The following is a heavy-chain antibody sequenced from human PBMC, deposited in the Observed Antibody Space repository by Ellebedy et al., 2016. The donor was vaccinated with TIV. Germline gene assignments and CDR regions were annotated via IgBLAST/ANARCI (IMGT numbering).Heavy chain of an antibody. CDR1: GHSFTSYG. Sequence: ASVKVSXXASGHSFTSYGIHWVRQAPGQSFEWMGWINTGNDNTKYSQKLQGRVTITRDYMELSGLVSEDTAVYYCATREWQDPMDVWGQGTTVTVSS. CDR3: ATREWQDPMDV. CDR2: INTGNDNT. D-gene: IGHD3-3*01. V-gene: IGHV1-3*04. J-gene: IGHJ6*02.